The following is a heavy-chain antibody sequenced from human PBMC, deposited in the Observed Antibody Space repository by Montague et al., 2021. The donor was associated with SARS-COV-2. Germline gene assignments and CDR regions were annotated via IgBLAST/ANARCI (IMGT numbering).Heavy chain of an antibody. CDR3: ARMSMSAAADH. CDR1: GTSITSSISITSITYY. V-gene: IGHV4-39*01. D-gene: IGHD6-13*01. Sequence: SETLSLTCSVSGTSITSSISITSITYYWGWFRQPPGKGLEWLGNFFFTTKTYYNPSLKGRVTISADTSKNQLSLKLGSVTAADMAIYYCARMSMSAAADHWGQGTLVTVSS. CDR2: FFFTTKT. J-gene: IGHJ4*02.